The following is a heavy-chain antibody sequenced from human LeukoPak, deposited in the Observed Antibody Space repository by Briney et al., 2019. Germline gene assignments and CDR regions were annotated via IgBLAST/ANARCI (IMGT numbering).Heavy chain of an antibody. D-gene: IGHD6-19*01. V-gene: IGHV3-23*01. CDR3: AKPISGGLAVTADLFHP. CDR2: INANSGTT. J-gene: IGHJ5*01. Sequence: HPGGSLRLSCTASGFAFSVYAMSWLRQPPGKGLEWVSTINANSGTTSYAASVRGRFTISRDNSKNTLYLQLNTLRADDTATYYCAKPISGGLAVTADLFHPAGQGTLVVVSS. CDR1: GFAFSVYA.